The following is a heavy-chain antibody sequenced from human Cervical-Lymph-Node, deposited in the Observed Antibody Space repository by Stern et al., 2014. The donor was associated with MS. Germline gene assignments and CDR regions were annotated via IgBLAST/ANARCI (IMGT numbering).Heavy chain of an antibody. V-gene: IGHV3-74*01. CDR2: MNSDVSTI. CDR1: GFTFSSSW. D-gene: IGHD3-10*01. J-gene: IGHJ4*01. Sequence: EVQLVESGGGSVQPGGSLRLSCATYGFTFSSSWLHWVRQAPGEGLGCLSRMNSDVSTIDYADSVIGLFTISRDNAKNTLYLQMGSLRAEDTSLYYCATAGSYRFDFWGHGALVTVSS. CDR3: ATAGSYRFDF.